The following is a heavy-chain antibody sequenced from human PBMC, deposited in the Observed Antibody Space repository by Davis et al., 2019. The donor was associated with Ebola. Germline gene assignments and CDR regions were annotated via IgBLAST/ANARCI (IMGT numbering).Heavy chain of an antibody. Sequence: PGGSLRLSCAASGFTFSNYAMDWVRQAPGKGLEWVTFISYDGSNQYYADSVKGRFTISRDNSKNTLYLQMNSLRAEDTAMYYCARVLPFGYGYMDVWGQGTTVTVSS. CDR3: ARVLPFGYGYMDV. CDR1: GFTFSNYA. CDR2: ISYDGSNQ. V-gene: IGHV3-30*04. J-gene: IGHJ6*03. D-gene: IGHD5-18*01.